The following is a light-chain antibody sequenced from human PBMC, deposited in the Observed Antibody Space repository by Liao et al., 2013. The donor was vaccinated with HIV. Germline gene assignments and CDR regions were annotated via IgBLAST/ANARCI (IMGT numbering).Light chain of an antibody. CDR1: KLGNKY. J-gene: IGLJ1*01. CDR2: QDS. Sequence: SYELTQPPSVSVSPGQTASIPCSGDKLGNKYACWYQQKPGQSPVLVIYQDSKRPSGIPERFSGSNSGNTATLTISGTQAMDEADYYCQAWDSSTFYVFGPGTKVTVL. V-gene: IGLV3-1*01. CDR3: QAWDSSTFYV.